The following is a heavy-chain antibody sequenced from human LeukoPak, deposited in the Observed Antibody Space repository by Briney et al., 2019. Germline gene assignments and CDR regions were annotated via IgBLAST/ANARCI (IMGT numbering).Heavy chain of an antibody. J-gene: IGHJ4*02. CDR3: ARNSLEYSSLDY. CDR1: GFTFSSYA. D-gene: IGHD6-6*01. CDR2: ISYDGSNK. V-gene: IGHV3-30*04. Sequence: GGSLRLSCAASGFTFSSYAMHWVRQAPGKGLEWVAVISYDGSNKYYADSVKGRFTISRDNSKNTLYLQMNSLRAEDTAVYYCARNSLEYSSLDYWGQGTLVTVSS.